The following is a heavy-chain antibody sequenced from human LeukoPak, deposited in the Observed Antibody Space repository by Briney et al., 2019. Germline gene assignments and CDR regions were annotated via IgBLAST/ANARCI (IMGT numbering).Heavy chain of an antibody. D-gene: IGHD5-18*01. J-gene: IGHJ4*02. CDR2: ISWNSGNI. V-gene: IGHV3-9*01. CDR1: GFTFDDYA. Sequence: GRSLRLSCAASGFTFDDYAMHWVRQAPGKGLEWVSGISWNSGNIGYAGSVKGRFTISRDNSKNTLYLQMNSLRAEDTAVYYCAMWSGYSYGTLDYWGQGTLVTVSS. CDR3: AMWSGYSYGTLDY.